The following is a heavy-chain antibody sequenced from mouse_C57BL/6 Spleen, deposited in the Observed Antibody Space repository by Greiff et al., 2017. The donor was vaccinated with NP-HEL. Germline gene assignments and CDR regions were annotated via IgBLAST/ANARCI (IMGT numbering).Heavy chain of an antibody. CDR1: GYAFSSSW. D-gene: IGHD1-1*01. CDR2: IYPGDGDT. J-gene: IGHJ2*01. CDR3: ARGPYYYGSGVYFDY. Sequence: VQLVESGPELVKPGASVKISCKASGYAFSSSWMNWVKQRPGKGLEWIGRIYPGDGDTNYNGKFKGKATLTADKSSSTAYMQLSSLTSEDSAVYFCARGPYYYGSGVYFDYWGQGTTLTVSS. V-gene: IGHV1-82*01.